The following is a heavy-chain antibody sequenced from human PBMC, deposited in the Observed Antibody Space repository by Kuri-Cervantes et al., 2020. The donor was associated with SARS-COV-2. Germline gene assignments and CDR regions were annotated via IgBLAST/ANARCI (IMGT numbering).Heavy chain of an antibody. Sequence: GESLKISCAASGFTFSSYAMHWVRQAPGKGLEWVAVISYDGSNKYYADSVKGRFTISRDNSKNTLYLQMNSLRAEDTAVYCCARDRRTGRIDPWGQGTLVTVSS. V-gene: IGHV3-30-3*01. J-gene: IGHJ5*02. CDR3: ARDRRTGRIDP. D-gene: IGHD1-1*01. CDR2: ISYDGSNK. CDR1: GFTFSSYA.